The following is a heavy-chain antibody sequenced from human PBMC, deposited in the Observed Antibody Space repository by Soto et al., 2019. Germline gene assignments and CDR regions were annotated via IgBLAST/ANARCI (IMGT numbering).Heavy chain of an antibody. Sequence: QVQLVQSGAEVKKPGASVKVSCKASGYTFTDYHIHWVRQAPGQGLEFMGWINANNGGAGSAQQFQGRVTVTRDTSITTVYMGLSNLRSDDTAVYYCAREGGSETLQPSYNWFDTWGQGTLVTVSS. CDR1: GYTFTDYH. V-gene: IGHV1-2*02. D-gene: IGHD6-25*01. CDR3: AREGGSETLQPSYNWFDT. J-gene: IGHJ5*02. CDR2: INANNGGA.